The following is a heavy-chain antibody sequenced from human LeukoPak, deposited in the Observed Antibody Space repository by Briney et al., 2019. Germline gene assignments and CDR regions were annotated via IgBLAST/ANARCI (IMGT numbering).Heavy chain of an antibody. Sequence: GASVKVSCKTSGYTSTSYDINWVRQDTGQGLEWMGWVKPHSGDTAYAQKFQGRVTMTRDSATSTVYMELSGLRSEDSAVYYCTRGVGVAGDYWGQGTLVTVSS. J-gene: IGHJ4*02. CDR3: TRGVGVAGDY. CDR1: GYTSTSYD. V-gene: IGHV1-8*01. D-gene: IGHD3-3*01. CDR2: VKPHSGDT.